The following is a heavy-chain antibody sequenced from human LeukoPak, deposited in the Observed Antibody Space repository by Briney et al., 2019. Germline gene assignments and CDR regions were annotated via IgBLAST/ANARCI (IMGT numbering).Heavy chain of an antibody. V-gene: IGHV1-69*04. CDR2: IIPILGIA. CDR1: GGTFSSYA. J-gene: IGHJ4*02. CDR3: ARESHAIAVAGPDY. Sequence: SVKVSCKASGGTFSSYAISWVRQAPGQGLEWMGRIIPILGIANYAQKFQGRVTITADKSTSTAYMELSSLRSEDTAVYYCARESHAIAVAGPDYWGQGTLVTVSS. D-gene: IGHD6-19*01.